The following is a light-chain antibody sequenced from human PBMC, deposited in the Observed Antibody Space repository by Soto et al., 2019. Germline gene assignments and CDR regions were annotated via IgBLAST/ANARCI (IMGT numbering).Light chain of an antibody. CDR3: QHYNSYSEA. J-gene: IGKJ1*01. V-gene: IGKV1-5*03. Sequence: DIQMTQSPSTLSGSVGDRVTITCRASQTISSWLAWYQQKPGKAPKLLTYKASTLKSGVPSRVSGSGSGTEFTLTISSLQPDDFATYYCQHYNSYSEAFGQGTKVELK. CDR1: QTISSW. CDR2: KAS.